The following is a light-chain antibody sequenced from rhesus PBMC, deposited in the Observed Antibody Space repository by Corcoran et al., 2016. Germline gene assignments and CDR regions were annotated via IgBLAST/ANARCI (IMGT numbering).Light chain of an antibody. CDR1: QSVSSS. CDR2: GAS. Sequence: QVILTQSPGTLSVSPGERATLSCRASQSVSSSLAWYQQKPGRAPRLLSFGASSRATGIPDRFSGRGSGTDVTLTISSLKPEDVGVYHCYQNSSGWTFGQGTKMEIK. J-gene: IGKJ1*01. V-gene: IGKV3-10*01. CDR3: YQNSSGWT.